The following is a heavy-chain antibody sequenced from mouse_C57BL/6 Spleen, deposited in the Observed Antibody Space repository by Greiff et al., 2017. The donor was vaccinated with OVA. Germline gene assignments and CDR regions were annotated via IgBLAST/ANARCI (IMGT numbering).Heavy chain of an antibody. CDR3: ARERLRALDV. CDR1: GFTFSDYG. Sequence: EVKVEESGGGLVKPGGSLKLSCAASGFTFSDYGMHWVRQAPEKGLEWVAYISSGSSTIYYADTVKGRFTISRDNAKNTLFLQMTSLRSEDTAMYYCARERLRALDVWGTGTTVTVSS. V-gene: IGHV5-17*01. CDR2: ISSGSSTI. J-gene: IGHJ1*03. D-gene: IGHD2-4*01.